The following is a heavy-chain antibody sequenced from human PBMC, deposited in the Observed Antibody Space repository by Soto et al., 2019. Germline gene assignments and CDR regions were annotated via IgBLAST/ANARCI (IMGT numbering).Heavy chain of an antibody. CDR2: LSSGSFYI. CDR3: AREANTIYAPHGLDV. V-gene: IGHV3-21*01. CDR1: GFPFDSYS. J-gene: IGHJ6*02. D-gene: IGHD3-3*01. Sequence: GGSLRLSCAVSGFPFDSYSMSWVRQAPGQGLEWLASLSSGSFYIFHADSIRGRSTISRDDAKNLLFLQMNSLTIEDTATYYCAREANTIYAPHGLDVWGQGTAVTVSS.